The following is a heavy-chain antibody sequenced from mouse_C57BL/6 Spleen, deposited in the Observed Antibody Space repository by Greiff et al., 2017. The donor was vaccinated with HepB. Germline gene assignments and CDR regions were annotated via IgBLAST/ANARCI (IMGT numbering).Heavy chain of an antibody. CDR1: GFTFSDYG. V-gene: IGHV5-15*01. Sequence: DVKLVESGGGLVQPGGSLKLSCAASGFTFSDYGMAWVRQAPRKGPEWVAFISNLAYSIYYADTVTGRFTISRENAKNTLYLEMSSLRSEDTAMYYCARQGDQGSYYFDYWGQGTTLTVSS. CDR3: ARQGDQGSYYFDY. CDR2: ISNLAYSI. J-gene: IGHJ2*01.